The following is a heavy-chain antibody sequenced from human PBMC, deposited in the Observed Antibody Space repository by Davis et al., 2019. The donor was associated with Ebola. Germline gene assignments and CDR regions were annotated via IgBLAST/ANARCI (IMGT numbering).Heavy chain of an antibody. CDR3: AKAAAAGTGVFDY. D-gene: IGHD6-13*01. Sequence: GESLKISCAASGFTFSSYWMHWVRQAPGKGLVWVSRINSDGSSTNYADSVKGRFTISRDNAKNSLYLQMNSLRAEDTALYYCAKAAAAGTGVFDYWGQGTLVTVSS. CDR2: INSDGSST. CDR1: GFTFSSYW. V-gene: IGHV3-74*01. J-gene: IGHJ4*02.